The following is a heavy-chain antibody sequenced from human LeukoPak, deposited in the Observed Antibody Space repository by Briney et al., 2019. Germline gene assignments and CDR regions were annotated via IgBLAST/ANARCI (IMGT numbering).Heavy chain of an antibody. V-gene: IGHV4-39*01. CDR2: IYYSGST. J-gene: IGHJ5*02. Sequence: SETLSLTCTVSGGSISSSSYYWGWIRQPPGTGLEWIGSIYYSGSTYYNPSLKSRVTISVDTSKSQFSLKLSSVTAADTAVYYCARLLGTHINYFDPWGQGTLVTVSS. CDR1: GGSISSSSYY. CDR3: ARLLGTHINYFDP. D-gene: IGHD2-21*01.